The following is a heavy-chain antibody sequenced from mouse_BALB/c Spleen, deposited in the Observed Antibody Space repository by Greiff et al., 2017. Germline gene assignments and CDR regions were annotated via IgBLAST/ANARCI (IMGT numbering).Heavy chain of an antibody. D-gene: IGHD1-2*01. Sequence: EVQVVESGPSLVKPSQTLSLTCSVTGDSITSGYWNWIRKFPGNKLEYMGYISYSGSTYYNPSLKSRISITRDTSKNQYYLQLNSVTTEDTATYYCARSLRHPYAMDYWGQGTSVTVSS. J-gene: IGHJ4*01. CDR3: ARSLRHPYAMDY. CDR1: GDSITSGY. CDR2: ISYSGST. V-gene: IGHV3-8*02.